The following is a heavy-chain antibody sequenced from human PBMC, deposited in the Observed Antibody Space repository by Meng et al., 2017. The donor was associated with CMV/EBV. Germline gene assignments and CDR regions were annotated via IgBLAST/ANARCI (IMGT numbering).Heavy chain of an antibody. Sequence: GESLKISCAASGFTISSNYMTWVRQAPGKGLEWVSLIYSGGSTYYADSVKGRFTISRDNSKNTLFLQMNSLRAEDTAVYYCARWDIVTTFRKHYYYYGMDVWGQGTTVTVSS. V-gene: IGHV3-53*01. J-gene: IGHJ6*02. CDR2: IYSGGST. CDR1: GFTISSNY. D-gene: IGHD5-12*01. CDR3: ARWDIVTTFRKHYYYYGMDV.